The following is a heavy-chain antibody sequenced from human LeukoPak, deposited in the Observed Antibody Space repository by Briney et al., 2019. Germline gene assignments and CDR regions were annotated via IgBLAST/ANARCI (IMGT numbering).Heavy chain of an antibody. CDR2: MYYNGSP. D-gene: IGHD6-6*01. CDR3: AGQTIAARHRGYYFDY. V-gene: IGHV4-59*03. CDR1: DDSINNYY. Sequence: SETLSLTCTVSDDSINNYYWSWIRQPPGKGLEWIGYMYYNGSPNYNPSLKSRVTISVDRSKKQFSLKLTSVTAADTAVYYCAGQTIAARHRGYYFDYWGQGTLVTVSS. J-gene: IGHJ4*02.